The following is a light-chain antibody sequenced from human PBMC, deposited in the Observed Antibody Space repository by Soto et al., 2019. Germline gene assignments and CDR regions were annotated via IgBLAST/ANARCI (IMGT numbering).Light chain of an antibody. V-gene: IGKV1-5*03. CDR1: QTISSW. CDR2: KAS. CDR3: QQYNSYSEA. J-gene: IGKJ1*01. Sequence: DIQMTQSPSTLSASVGDRVTITCRSSQTISSWLAWYQQKPGKATKLLIYKASTIKSGVPSRFSGSGSGTEFTLTISSLQPDDFATYYCQQYNSYSEAFGQGTKGDIK.